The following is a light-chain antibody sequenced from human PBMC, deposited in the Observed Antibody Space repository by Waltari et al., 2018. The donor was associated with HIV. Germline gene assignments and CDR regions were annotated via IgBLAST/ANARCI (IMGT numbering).Light chain of an antibody. J-gene: IGKJ4*01. CDR1: QDILNF. CDR3: QQYDALPLT. Sequence: DIPMTQSPSSLSASVGDRVTITCQASQDILNFLTWYQQKPGKAPKLLIYDAFHLEPGVPSRFSGSGAATHFALTISSLQPEDVATYYCQQYDALPLTFGGGTQV. V-gene: IGKV1-33*01. CDR2: DAF.